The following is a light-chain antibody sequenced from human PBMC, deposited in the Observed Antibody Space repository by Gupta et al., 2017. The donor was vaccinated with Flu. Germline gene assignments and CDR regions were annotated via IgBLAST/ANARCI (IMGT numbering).Light chain of an antibody. J-gene: IGKJ3*01. Sequence: DIVMTQSPLSLPVTPGEPASISCRSSQSLLFSNGYHYLDWYLQKPGQSPQLLIYLGCTRASGVPDRFSGSGSGTDFTLKISRVEAEDVGVYYCMQPLQTPFTFGPGTKVDFK. CDR1: QSLLFSNGYHY. CDR2: LGC. CDR3: MQPLQTPFT. V-gene: IGKV2-28*01.